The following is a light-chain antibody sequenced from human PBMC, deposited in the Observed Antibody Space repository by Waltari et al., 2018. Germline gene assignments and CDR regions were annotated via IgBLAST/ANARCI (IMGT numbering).Light chain of an antibody. CDR1: QSISNN. CDR3: QQYNTGPPST. Sequence: EIVMTQSPVALSVSPGERSTLPCRASQSISNNLAWYQHKPGQPPRLLISGASTRATGVPARFSGSGSGTEFTLTISSLQSEDSAIYFCQQYNTGPPSTFGQGTKLEIK. J-gene: IGKJ2*02. CDR2: GAS. V-gene: IGKV3-15*01.